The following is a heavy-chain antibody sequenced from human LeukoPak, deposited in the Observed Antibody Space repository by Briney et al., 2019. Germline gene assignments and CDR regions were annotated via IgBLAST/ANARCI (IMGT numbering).Heavy chain of an antibody. V-gene: IGHV3-30*03. CDR2: ISYDGSNK. J-gene: IGHJ4*02. D-gene: IGHD3-9*01. Sequence: GGSLRLSCAASGFTFSSYGMHWVRQAPGKGLEWVAVISYDGSNKYYADSVKGRFTISRDNAKNSLYLQMNSLRTGDTGVYYCTRDLSTWGQGILVTVSS. CDR1: GFTFSSYG. CDR3: TRDLST.